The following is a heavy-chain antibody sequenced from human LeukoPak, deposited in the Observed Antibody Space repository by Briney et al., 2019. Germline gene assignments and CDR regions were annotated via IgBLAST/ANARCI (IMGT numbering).Heavy chain of an antibody. CDR3: ARTYYYGSGGYYY. CDR1: GFTFSDYY. J-gene: IGHJ4*02. CDR2: ISSSGSTI. V-gene: IGHV3-11*04. Sequence: GGSLRLSCAASGFTFSDYYMSWIRQAPREGLGWVSYISSSGSTIDYADSVKGRLTISRDNAKNSLYLQMNSLRAEDTAVYYCARTYYYGSGGYYYWGQGTLVTVSS. D-gene: IGHD3-22*01.